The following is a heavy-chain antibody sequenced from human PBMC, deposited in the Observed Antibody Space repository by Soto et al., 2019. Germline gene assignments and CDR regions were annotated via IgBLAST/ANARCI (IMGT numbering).Heavy chain of an antibody. Sequence: QVPLVQSGAEVKKPGASVKVSCKASGYTFTGYYMHWVRQAPGQGLEWMGWINPNSGGTNYAQKFQGRVTMTRDTSISTAYMELSRLRSDDTAVYYCASQTSSSGSWPPDYYYGMDVWGQGTTVTVSS. J-gene: IGHJ6*02. CDR3: ASQTSSSGSWPPDYYYGMDV. CDR2: INPNSGGT. D-gene: IGHD2-15*01. V-gene: IGHV1-2*02. CDR1: GYTFTGYY.